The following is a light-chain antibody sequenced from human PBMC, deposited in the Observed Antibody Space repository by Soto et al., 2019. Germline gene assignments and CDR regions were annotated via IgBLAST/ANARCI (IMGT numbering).Light chain of an antibody. Sequence: QSVLTQPASVSGSAEQSITISCPGTSSDVGGYNYVSWYQHHPGKAPKLMIYEVSSRPSGVSYRFSGSKSGNTASLTISGLQADDEDEYYCSSYTSSSTLRIFGTGTKLTVL. CDR2: EVS. CDR3: SSYTSSSTLRI. CDR1: SSDVGGYNY. J-gene: IGLJ1*01. V-gene: IGLV2-14*01.